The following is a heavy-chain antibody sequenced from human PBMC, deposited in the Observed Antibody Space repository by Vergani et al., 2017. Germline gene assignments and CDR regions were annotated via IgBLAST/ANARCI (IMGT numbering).Heavy chain of an antibody. CDR2: VNSNTGGT. J-gene: IGHJ6*02. V-gene: IGHV1-2*02. CDR1: GDTFTAYQ. Sequence: QVHLVQSGGELKKPGASVKVSCQASGDTFTAYQMHWVRQAPGQGLEWMGWVNSNTGGTSYAQKFQGRVTMTRDASSNTVHMELTSLTSDDSAVYYCARLRWSGESTYGMDVWGQGTTVTVS. D-gene: IGHD3-10*01. CDR3: ARLRWSGESTYGMDV.